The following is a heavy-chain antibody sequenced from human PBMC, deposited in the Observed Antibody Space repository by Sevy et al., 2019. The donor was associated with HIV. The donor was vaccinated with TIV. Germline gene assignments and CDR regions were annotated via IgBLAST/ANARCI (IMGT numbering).Heavy chain of an antibody. V-gene: IGHV1-69*13. CDR2: IIPIFGTA. CDR3: ARDGYCSSTSCPTGWFDP. CDR1: GGTFNSYA. J-gene: IGHJ5*02. D-gene: IGHD2-2*03. Sequence: ASVKVSCKASGGTFNSYAISWVRQAPGQGLEWMGGIIPIFGTANYAQKFQGRVTITADESTSTAYMELSSLRSEDTAVYYCARDGYCSSTSCPTGWFDPWGQGTLVTVSS.